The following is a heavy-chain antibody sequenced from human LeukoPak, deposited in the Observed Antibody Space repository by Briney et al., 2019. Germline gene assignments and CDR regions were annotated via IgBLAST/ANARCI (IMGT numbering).Heavy chain of an antibody. Sequence: KPAETLSLTCAVYGGSFSAYYWSWIRQPPGKGLEWIGEINHSGSTNCNPSLKNRVTISVDTSKSQFSLQLSSVTAADTAVYYCARGAPGYHDYSNYLSYWGQGTMVTVSS. CDR1: GGSFSAYY. CDR3: ARGAPGYHDYSNYLSY. J-gene: IGHJ4*02. D-gene: IGHD4-11*01. CDR2: INHSGST. V-gene: IGHV4-34*01.